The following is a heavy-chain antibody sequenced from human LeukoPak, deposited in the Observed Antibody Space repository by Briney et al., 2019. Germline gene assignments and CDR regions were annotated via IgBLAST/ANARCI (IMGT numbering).Heavy chain of an antibody. Sequence: PGGSLRLSCAASGFTFSSYAMTWVRQAPGQGLDWVSAISGRGGTTYYTDSVKGRFTISRDNFKNTLYLQMNSLRVEDAAVYYCAKDGYCSSTSCYYYYYYYMDVWGKGTTVTVSS. CDR2: ISGRGGTT. CDR3: AKDGYCSSTSCYYYYYYYMDV. J-gene: IGHJ6*03. D-gene: IGHD2-2*03. V-gene: IGHV3-23*01. CDR1: GFTFSSYA.